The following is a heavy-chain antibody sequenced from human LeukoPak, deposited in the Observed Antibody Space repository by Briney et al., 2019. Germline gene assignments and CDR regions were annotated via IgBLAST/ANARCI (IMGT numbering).Heavy chain of an antibody. CDR3: AKGGGGVVVLGRHVY. CDR1: GFTFSSYG. D-gene: IGHD2-2*01. J-gene: IGHJ4*02. V-gene: IGHV3-33*06. CDR2: IWYDGSNK. Sequence: PGGALRLSCAASGFTFSSYGMHWVRQAPGKGLEWVAVIWYDGSNKYYADSVKGRFTISRDNSKNTLSLQMNSLTAEDTAVYYCAKGGGGVVVLGRHVYWGRGTLITVSS.